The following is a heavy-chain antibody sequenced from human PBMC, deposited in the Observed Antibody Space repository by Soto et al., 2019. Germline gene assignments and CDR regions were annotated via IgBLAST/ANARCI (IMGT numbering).Heavy chain of an antibody. CDR2: ISSSSSYI. V-gene: IGHV3-21*01. J-gene: IGHJ4*02. CDR3: ARAFGGSTSCPCPGH. Sequence: GGSLRLSCAASGFTFSDHYMNWVRQAPGKGLEWVSSISSSSSYIYYADSVKGRFTISRDNAKNSLYLQMNSLRAEDTAVYYCARAFGGSTSCPCPGHWGQGTLVTVSS. CDR1: GFTFSDHY. D-gene: IGHD2-2*01.